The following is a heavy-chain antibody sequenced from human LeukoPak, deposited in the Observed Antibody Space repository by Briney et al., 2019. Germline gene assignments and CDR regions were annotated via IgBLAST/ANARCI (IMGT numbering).Heavy chain of an antibody. Sequence: GGSLRLSCAASGFTVSSNYMSWVRQAPGKGLEWVSVIYSGGSTYYADSVKGRFTISRDNSKNTLYLQMNSLRAEDTAVYYCARDLYSSGQPREWGQGTLVTVYS. J-gene: IGHJ4*02. CDR2: IYSGGST. CDR3: ARDLYSSGQPRE. V-gene: IGHV3-66*01. D-gene: IGHD6-19*01. CDR1: GFTVSSNY.